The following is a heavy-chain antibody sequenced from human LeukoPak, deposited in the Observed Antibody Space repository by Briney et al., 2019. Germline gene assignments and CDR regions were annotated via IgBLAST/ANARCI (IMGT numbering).Heavy chain of an antibody. V-gene: IGHV3-23*01. CDR3: AKDQIHCSTSSCPPEEASDI. CDR2: ISGSGGST. Sequence: PGGSLRLSCAASGFTFSSYAMSWVRQAPGKGLEWVSAISGSGGSTYYADSVKGRFTISRDNSKNTLYLQMNSLRAEDTAVYYCAKDQIHCSTSSCPPEEASDIWGQGTMVTVSS. CDR1: GFTFSSYA. D-gene: IGHD2-2*01. J-gene: IGHJ3*02.